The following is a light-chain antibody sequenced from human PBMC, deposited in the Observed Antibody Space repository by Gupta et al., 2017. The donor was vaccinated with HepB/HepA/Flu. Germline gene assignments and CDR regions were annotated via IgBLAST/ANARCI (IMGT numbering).Light chain of an antibody. Sequence: DSQMTQAPSTLSASVGDRVTITCRASKSISSWLAWFQQKPGKAPKFLIYKASSLESGVPSRFSGSGAWTEFTLTINSRQTADFATYYCQQYNSYPWTFGQGTKVENK. J-gene: IGKJ1*01. CDR1: KSISSW. CDR2: KAS. V-gene: IGKV1-5*03. CDR3: QQYNSYPWT.